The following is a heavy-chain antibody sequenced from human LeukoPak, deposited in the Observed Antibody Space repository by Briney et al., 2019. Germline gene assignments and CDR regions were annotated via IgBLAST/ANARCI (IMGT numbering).Heavy chain of an antibody. D-gene: IGHD1-14*01. CDR2: ISWNSGSI. J-gene: IGHJ6*03. Sequence: GRSLRLSCAASGLTFDDYAMHWVRQAPGKGLEWVSGISWNSGSIGYADSVKGRFTISRDNAKNSLYLQMNSLRAEDTALYYCAKSEGVYYYYYYMDVWGKGTTVIVSS. CDR1: GLTFDDYA. V-gene: IGHV3-9*01. CDR3: AKSEGVYYYYYYMDV.